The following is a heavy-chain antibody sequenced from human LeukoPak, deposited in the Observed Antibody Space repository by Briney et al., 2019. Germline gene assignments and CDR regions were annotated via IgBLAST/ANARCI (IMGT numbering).Heavy chain of an antibody. Sequence: SQTLSLTCAISGDSVSSNSVTWNWIRQSPSRGLEWLGRTYYRSTWYNDYAVSVRGRITVDPDTSKNQFSLHLNSVTPEDTAVYYCARRLTQYDCFDPWGQGILDTVSS. J-gene: IGHJ5*02. V-gene: IGHV6-1*01. CDR1: GDSVSSNSVT. D-gene: IGHD2-2*01. CDR2: TYYRSTWYN. CDR3: ARRLTQYDCFDP.